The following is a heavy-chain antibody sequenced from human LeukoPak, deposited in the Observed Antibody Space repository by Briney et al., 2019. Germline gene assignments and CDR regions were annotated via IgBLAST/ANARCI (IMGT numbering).Heavy chain of an antibody. V-gene: IGHV1-69*01. CDR3: ARGIGGYVWGSYSYYFDY. CDR2: IIPIFGTA. Sequence: GSSVKVSCKASGGPFSSYAISWVRQAPGQGLEWMGGIIPIFGTANYAQKFQGRVTITADEFTSTAYMELSSLRSEDTAVYYCARGIGGYVWGSYSYYFDYWGQGTLVTVSS. D-gene: IGHD3-16*01. J-gene: IGHJ4*02. CDR1: GGPFSSYA.